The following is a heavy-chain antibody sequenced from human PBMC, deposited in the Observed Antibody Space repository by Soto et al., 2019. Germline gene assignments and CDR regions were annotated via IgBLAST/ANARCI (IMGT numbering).Heavy chain of an antibody. CDR1: GLTFSRYG. J-gene: IGHJ6*02. CDR3: ATESGMDV. V-gene: IGHV3-33*01. CDR2: IWYDGSNK. Sequence: QVQLVESGGGVVQVGRSLRLSCAASGLTFSRYGMHWVRQAPGKGLEWVSVIWYDGSNKYYADSVKGRFTISRDNSKNALYLQMNSLRAEDTAVYYCATESGMDVWGQGTPVTVSS.